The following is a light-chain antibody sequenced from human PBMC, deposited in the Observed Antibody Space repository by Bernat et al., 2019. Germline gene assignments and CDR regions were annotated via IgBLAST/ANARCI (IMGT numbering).Light chain of an antibody. CDR2: DDS. Sequence: SYVLTQPPSVSVAPGKTARITCGGNNIGSKSVHLYQQKPGQAPVLVVYDDSDRPSGIPGRFFGSNSGNTATLTTSRVEAGDEADYYCQVWDSSSDHWVFGGGTKLTVL. CDR1: NIGSKS. CDR3: QVWDSSSDHWV. J-gene: IGLJ3*02. V-gene: IGLV3-21*03.